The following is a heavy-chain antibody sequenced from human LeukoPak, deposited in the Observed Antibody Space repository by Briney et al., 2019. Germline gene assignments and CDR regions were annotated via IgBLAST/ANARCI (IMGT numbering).Heavy chain of an antibody. J-gene: IGHJ6*03. V-gene: IGHV1-2*02. CDR1: GYTFTDYY. CDR2: INPNSGGT. CDR3: ARAASGWFYNYYYMDV. Sequence: ASLKVSCKASGYTFTDYYMHWVRQAPGQGLEWMGWINPNSGGTKYAQKFQGRVTMTRNTSISTAYMELSSLRSEDTAVYYCARAASGWFYNYYYMDVWGKGTTVTISS. D-gene: IGHD6-19*01.